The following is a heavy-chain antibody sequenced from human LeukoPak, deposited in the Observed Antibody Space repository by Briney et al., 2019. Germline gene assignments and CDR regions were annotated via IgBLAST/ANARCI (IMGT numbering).Heavy chain of an antibody. CDR2: ISAYNGNT. CDR1: GYTFTSYG. V-gene: IGHV1-18*01. CDR3: ARDPSSGYYAQSRYFQH. Sequence: ASVKVSSKASGYTFTSYGISWVRQAPGQGLEWMGWISAYNGNTNYAQKLQGRVTMTTDTSTSTAYMELRSLRSDDTAVYYCARDPSSGYYAQSRYFQHWGQGTLVTVSS. J-gene: IGHJ1*01. D-gene: IGHD3-22*01.